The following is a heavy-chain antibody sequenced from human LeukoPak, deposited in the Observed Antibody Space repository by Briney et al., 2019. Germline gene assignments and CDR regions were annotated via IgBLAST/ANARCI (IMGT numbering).Heavy chain of an antibody. CDR2: IYYSGST. V-gene: IGHV4-59*08. D-gene: IGHD3-3*01. CDR3: ARISPWSHYGMDV. CDR1: GGSISSYY. J-gene: IGHJ6*02. Sequence: SETLSLTCTVSGGSISSYYWSWIGQPPGKGLEWIGYIYYSGSTNYNPSLKSRVTISLETSKNQFSLNLSSVTAADTAVYYCARISPWSHYGMDVWGQGTTVTVSS.